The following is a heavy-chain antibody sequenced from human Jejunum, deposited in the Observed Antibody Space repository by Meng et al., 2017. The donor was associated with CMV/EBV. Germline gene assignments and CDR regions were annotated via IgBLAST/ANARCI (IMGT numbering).Heavy chain of an antibody. V-gene: IGHV3-23*01. CDR2: ISDSGGRT. D-gene: IGHD1-26*01. Sequence: SGFTFITYAVSWVRQAPGKGLEWVSGISDSGGRTYYADSVKGRFSISRDNSKNTLYLQINSLRPEDTAIYYCAKERPVGGGFDYWGQGTLVTVSS. CDR1: GFTFITYA. CDR3: AKERPVGGGFDY. J-gene: IGHJ4*02.